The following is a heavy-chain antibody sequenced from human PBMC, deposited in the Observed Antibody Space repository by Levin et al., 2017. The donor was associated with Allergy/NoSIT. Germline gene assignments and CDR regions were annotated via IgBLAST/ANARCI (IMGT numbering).Heavy chain of an antibody. D-gene: IGHD6-19*01. J-gene: IGHJ3*02. CDR3: ARDPHPPYIQTTKHNISPTKPITLLTPSRRPPHSNLNRRTTTVAGLDAFDI. CDR1: GFTFSSYG. Sequence: GGSLRLSCAASGFTFSSYGMHWVRQAPGKGLEWVAVIWYDGSNKYYADSVKGRFTISRDNSKNTLYLQMNSLRAEDTAVYYCARDPHPPYIQTTKHNISPTKPITLLTPSRRPPHSNLNRRTTTVAGLDAFDIWGQGTMVTVSS. CDR2: IWYDGSNK. V-gene: IGHV3-33*01.